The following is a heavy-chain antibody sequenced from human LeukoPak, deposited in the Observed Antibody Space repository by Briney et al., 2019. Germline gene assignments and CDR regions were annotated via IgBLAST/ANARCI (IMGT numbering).Heavy chain of an antibody. CDR2: ITGSGDTT. CDR1: GFTFSSYA. V-gene: IGHV3-23*01. Sequence: GGSLRLSCATSGFTFSSYAMGWVRQAPEKGLEWVSAITGSGDTTYYSDSVKGRFTISRDNSRNTLYLQMNSPRAEDTAVYYCAKDLRGPAAGTWYFDLWGRGTLVTVSS. J-gene: IGHJ2*01. D-gene: IGHD6-13*01. CDR3: AKDLRGPAAGTWYFDL.